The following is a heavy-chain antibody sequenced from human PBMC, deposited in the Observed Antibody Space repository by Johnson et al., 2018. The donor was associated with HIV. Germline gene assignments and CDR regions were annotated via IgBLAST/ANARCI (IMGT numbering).Heavy chain of an antibody. J-gene: IGHJ3*02. CDR1: GFTFSSYA. V-gene: IGHV3-64*01. D-gene: IGHD5-18*01. Sequence: EVQLVESGGGLVQPGGSLRLSCAASGFTFSSYAMHWVRQAPGKGLEYVSAISSTGGSTYYANSVKGRFTISRDNSKNTLYLQMGSLRAEDMAVYYCARELQLWFSAFDIWGQGTMVTVSS. CDR3: ARELQLWFSAFDI. CDR2: ISSTGGST.